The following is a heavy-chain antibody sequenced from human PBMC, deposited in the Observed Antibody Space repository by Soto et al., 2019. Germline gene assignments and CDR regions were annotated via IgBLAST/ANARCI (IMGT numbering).Heavy chain of an antibody. D-gene: IGHD3-3*02. J-gene: IGHJ6*02. V-gene: IGHV3-23*01. CDR2: ISGSGGST. CDR1: GFTFSSYA. CDR3: AKGAYIFQSYYYGMDV. Sequence: GGSLRLSCAASGFTFSSYAMSWVRQAPGKGLEWVSAISGSGGSTYYADSVKGRFTISRDNSKNTLYLQMNSLRAEDTAVYYCAKGAYIFQSYYYGMDVWGQGTTVTVSS.